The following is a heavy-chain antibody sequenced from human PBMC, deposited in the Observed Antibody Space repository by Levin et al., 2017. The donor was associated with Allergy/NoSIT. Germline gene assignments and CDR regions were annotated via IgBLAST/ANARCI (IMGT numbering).Heavy chain of an antibody. CDR1: GFTFSSYA. CDR2: ISYDGSNK. V-gene: IGHV3-30-3*01. J-gene: IGHJ4*02. CDR3: ARDIGYCSGGSCYSGSFDY. Sequence: GGSLRLSCAASGFTFSSYAMHWVRQAPGKGLEWVAVISYDGSNKYYADSVKGRFTISRDNSKNTLYLQMNSLRAEDTAVYYCARDIGYCSGGSCYSGSFDYWGQGTLVTVSS. D-gene: IGHD2-15*01.